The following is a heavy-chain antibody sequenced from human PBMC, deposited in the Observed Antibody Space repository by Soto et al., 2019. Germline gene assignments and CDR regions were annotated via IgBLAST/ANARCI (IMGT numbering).Heavy chain of an antibody. CDR2: IYYSGST. CDR3: ARQAAVGIINYFDY. V-gene: IGHV4-39*01. CDR1: GGSISSSSYY. J-gene: IGHJ4*02. D-gene: IGHD3-10*01. Sequence: PSETPSLTCTVSGGSISSSSYYWGWIRQPPGKGLEWIGSIYYSGSTYYNPSLKSRVTISVDTSKNQFSLKLSSVTAADTAVYYCARQAAVGIINYFDYWGQGTLVTVSS.